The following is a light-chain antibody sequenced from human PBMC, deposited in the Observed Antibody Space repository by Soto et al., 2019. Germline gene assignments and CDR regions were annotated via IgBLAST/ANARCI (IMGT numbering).Light chain of an antibody. CDR2: DAS. J-gene: IGKJ4*01. CDR1: QSISSH. V-gene: IGKV3-11*01. Sequence: EIVLTQSPATLSLSPGERATLSCRASQSISSHLAWYQQKPGQAPRLLIYDASNRATGIPARFSGGGSRTDFTLTICSLEPEDFALYYCQQRYNWPLTFGGGTKVEIK. CDR3: QQRYNWPLT.